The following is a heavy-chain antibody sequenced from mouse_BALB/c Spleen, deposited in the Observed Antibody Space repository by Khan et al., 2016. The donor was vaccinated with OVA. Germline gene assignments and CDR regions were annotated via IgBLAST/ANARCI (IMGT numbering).Heavy chain of an antibody. CDR2: INTYTGES. Sequence: QIQLVQSGPELKKPGETVKISCKAFGYTFRNDGMNWVKQAPGKGLKWMGWINTYTGESTHADDFKGRLVFSLEISASAAYLQINNLKNEDTATYFCARPPYFSYVMDYWGQGTSVTVSS. J-gene: IGHJ4*01. D-gene: IGHD2-10*01. V-gene: IGHV9-3-1*01. CDR3: ARPPYFSYVMDY. CDR1: GYTFRNDG.